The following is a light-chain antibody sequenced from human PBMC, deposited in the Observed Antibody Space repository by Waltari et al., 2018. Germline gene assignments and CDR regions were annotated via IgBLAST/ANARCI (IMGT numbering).Light chain of an antibody. CDR2: VNSDGSH. CDR3: QTGGHGTWV. V-gene: IGLV4-69*01. Sequence: QLVLTQSPSASASLGASVKLTCTLSSGHSTNVIAWLQKRPEEGPRYLRKVNSDGSHNKGDEIPDRFSGSSSGAGRYRTISSLQSEDEADYYCQTGGHGTWVFGGGTKLTVL. J-gene: IGLJ3*02. CDR1: SGHSTNV.